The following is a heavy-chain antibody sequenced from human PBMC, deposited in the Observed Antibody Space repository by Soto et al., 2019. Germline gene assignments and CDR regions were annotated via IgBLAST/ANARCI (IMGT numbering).Heavy chain of an antibody. V-gene: IGHV4-59*01. Sequence: SETLSLTCTVSGGSISSYYWSWIRQPPGKGLEWIGYIYYSGSTNYNPSLKSRVTISVDTSKNQFSLKLSSVTAADTAVYYCARERLDSSWYEGDDAFDIWGQGTMVTVSS. D-gene: IGHD6-13*01. CDR1: GGSISSYY. J-gene: IGHJ3*02. CDR2: IYYSGST. CDR3: ARERLDSSWYEGDDAFDI.